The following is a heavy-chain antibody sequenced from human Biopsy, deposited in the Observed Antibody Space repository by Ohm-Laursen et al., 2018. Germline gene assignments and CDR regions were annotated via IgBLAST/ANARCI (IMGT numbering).Heavy chain of an antibody. D-gene: IGHD2-2*01. V-gene: IGHV4-59*12. J-gene: IGHJ6*02. Sequence: SETLSLTCPGSGGPIDSYYWSWIRQPPGKALEWIGYIYVTGRTSYNPSLKSRVTMSVNTSKKQFSLRLSSVTAADTAVYFCARDVKRYCSGTSCYSGYFGMDVWGQGTTVTVS. CDR1: GGPIDSYY. CDR2: IYVTGRT. CDR3: ARDVKRYCSGTSCYSGYFGMDV.